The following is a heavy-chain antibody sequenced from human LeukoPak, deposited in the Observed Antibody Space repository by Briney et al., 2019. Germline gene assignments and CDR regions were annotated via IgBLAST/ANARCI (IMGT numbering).Heavy chain of an antibody. CDR1: GFTFSTYW. Sequence: GGSLRLPCSASGFTFSTYWMSWVRQAPGKGLEWVANIKQDGSEKYYVDSVKGRFTISRDNAKNSPYLQMNSLRAEDTAVYYCARVVYYYDSSGVGYWGQGTLVTVSS. CDR3: ARVVYYYDSSGVGY. J-gene: IGHJ4*02. CDR2: IKQDGSEK. V-gene: IGHV3-7*01. D-gene: IGHD3-22*01.